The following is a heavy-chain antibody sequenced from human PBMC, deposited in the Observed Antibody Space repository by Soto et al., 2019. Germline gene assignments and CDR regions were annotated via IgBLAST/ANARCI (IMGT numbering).Heavy chain of an antibody. CDR2: FDPEDGET. D-gene: IGHD2-15*01. CDR3: ATRVVPTERRYYYYGMDV. CDR1: GYTLTELS. V-gene: IGHV1-24*01. Sequence: ASVKVSCKVSGYTLTELSMHWVRQAPGKGLEWMGGFDPEDGETIYAQKFQGRVTMTEDTSTDTAYMELSSLRSEDTAVYYCATRVVPTERRYYYYGMDVWGQGTTVTVSS. J-gene: IGHJ6*02.